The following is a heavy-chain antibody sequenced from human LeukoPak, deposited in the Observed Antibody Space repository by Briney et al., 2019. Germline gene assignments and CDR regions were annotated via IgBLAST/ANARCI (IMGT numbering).Heavy chain of an antibody. CDR3: ARASEWLLLTTYYGMDV. V-gene: IGHV1-18*01. D-gene: IGHD3-22*01. J-gene: IGHJ6*02. CDR2: ISAYNGNT. Sequence: ASVKVSCKASGYTFTSYGISWVRQAPGQGLEWMGWISAYNGNTNYAQKLQGRVIMTTDTSTSTAYMELRSLRSDDTAVYYCARASEWLLLTTYYGMDVWGQGTTVTVSS. CDR1: GYTFTSYG.